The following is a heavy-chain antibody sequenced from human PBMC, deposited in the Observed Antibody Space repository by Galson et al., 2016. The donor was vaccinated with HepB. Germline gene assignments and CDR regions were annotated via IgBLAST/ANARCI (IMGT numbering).Heavy chain of an antibody. CDR1: GYNFTSFW. D-gene: IGHD3-3*02. J-gene: IGHJ3*02. CDR2: IDPTNPNI. CDR3: ARHFHDAFDI. V-gene: IGHV5-10-1*01. Sequence: QSGAEVTKPGESLKISCYGSGYNFTSFWISWVRQMPGKGLEWMGKIDPTNPNINYSPPSRGHVIMSSDKSLSTACLQWSSLKASDTAIYFCARHFHDAFDIWGQGTMVTVS.